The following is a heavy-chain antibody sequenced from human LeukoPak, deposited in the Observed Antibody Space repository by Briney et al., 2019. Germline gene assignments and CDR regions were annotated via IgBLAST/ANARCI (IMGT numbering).Heavy chain of an antibody. CDR1: GYTFADCY. Sequence: ASETVSRKCSGYTFADCYMNWVRQPPPPGHERVGCVNLDNSGTNYAHKSQDRDIMTRGTSITTVYMELSGLRSDDTAIYYCARGDYYGSMKTVAAWGQGTLVTVSS. J-gene: IGHJ5*02. CDR3: ARGDYYGSMKTVAA. D-gene: IGHD3-10*01. V-gene: IGHV1-2*02. CDR2: VNLDNSGT.